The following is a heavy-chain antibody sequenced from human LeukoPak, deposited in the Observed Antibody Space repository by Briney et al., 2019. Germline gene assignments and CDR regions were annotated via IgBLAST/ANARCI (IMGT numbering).Heavy chain of an antibody. V-gene: IGHV1-69*10. D-gene: IGHD5-18*01. J-gene: IGHJ4*02. Sequence: GASVKVSCKASGGTFSSYTISWVRQAPGQGLEWMGGIIPILGIANYAQKLQGRVTMTTDTSTSTAYMELRSLRSDDTAVYYCARGVGYSYGYRVAYYYFDYWGQGTLVTVSS. CDR3: ARGVGYSYGYRVAYYYFDY. CDR2: IIPILGIA. CDR1: GGTFSSYT.